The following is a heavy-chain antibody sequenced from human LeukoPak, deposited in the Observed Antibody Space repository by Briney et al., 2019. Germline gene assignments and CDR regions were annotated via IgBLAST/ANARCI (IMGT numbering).Heavy chain of an antibody. V-gene: IGHV4-39*01. Sequence: SETLSLTCTVSGDSISSSNYYWVWIRQPPGKGLEWIASIYYSGITYYNPSLKSRVTISVDTPKNQFSLKLNSVTAADTAVYYCASLPSNDAFDVWGRGTMITVSS. CDR2: IYYSGIT. CDR1: GDSISSSNYY. CDR3: ASLPSNDAFDV. J-gene: IGHJ3*01.